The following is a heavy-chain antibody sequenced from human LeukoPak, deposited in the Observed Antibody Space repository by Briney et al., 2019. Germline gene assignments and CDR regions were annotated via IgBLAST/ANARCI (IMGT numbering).Heavy chain of an antibody. Sequence: SETLSLTCTVSSGSISTSNYYWGWVRQPPGKALEWIGNIFYSGSTYYSPSLKSRVTISLDTSRNQFSLKLNSVTAAGTAVYYCAKSNGYGLIDIWDQGTMVTVSS. CDR1: SGSISTSNYY. V-gene: IGHV4-39*07. CDR3: AKSNGYGLIDI. D-gene: IGHD3-22*01. J-gene: IGHJ3*02. CDR2: IFYSGST.